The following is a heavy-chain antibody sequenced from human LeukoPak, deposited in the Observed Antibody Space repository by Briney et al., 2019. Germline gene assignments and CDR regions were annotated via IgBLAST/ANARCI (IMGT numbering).Heavy chain of an antibody. Sequence: ASVKVSCKASGFTFTIYDINWVRQASGQGLEWMGWMNPNNGNTGYAQKFQGRVTMTRDTSISTAYMELRGLRSEDTAVYYCVRDGEGVAISVNYWFDPWGQGTLVTVSS. J-gene: IGHJ5*02. V-gene: IGHV1-8*01. CDR3: VRDGEGVAISVNYWFDP. CDR1: GFTFTIYD. CDR2: MNPNNGNT. D-gene: IGHD3-10*01.